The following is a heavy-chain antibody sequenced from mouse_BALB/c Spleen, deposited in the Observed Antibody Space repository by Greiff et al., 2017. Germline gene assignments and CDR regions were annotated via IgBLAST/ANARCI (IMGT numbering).Heavy chain of an antibody. Sequence: EVNVVESGGGLVKPGGSLKLSCAASGFTFSSYAMSWVRQTPEKRLEWVATISSGGSYTYYPDSVKGRFTISRDNAKNTLYLQMSSLRSEDTAMYYCAREGDGNYVRFAYWGQGTLVTVSA. CDR3: AREGDGNYVRFAY. D-gene: IGHD2-1*01. J-gene: IGHJ3*01. V-gene: IGHV5-9-3*01. CDR1: GFTFSSYA. CDR2: ISSGGSYT.